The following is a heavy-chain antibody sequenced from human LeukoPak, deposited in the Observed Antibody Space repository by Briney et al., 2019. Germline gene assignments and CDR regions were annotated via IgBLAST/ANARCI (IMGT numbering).Heavy chain of an antibody. D-gene: IGHD2-2*02. CDR1: GCTFTSYD. J-gene: IGHJ5*02. Sequence: ASVKVSCKASGCTFTSYDINWVRQATGQGLEWMGWMNPNSGNTGYAQKFQGRVTMTRNTSISTAYMELSSLRSEDTAVYYCARGALGYCSSTSCYKYNWFDPWGQGTLVTVSS. V-gene: IGHV1-8*01. CDR2: MNPNSGNT. CDR3: ARGALGYCSSTSCYKYNWFDP.